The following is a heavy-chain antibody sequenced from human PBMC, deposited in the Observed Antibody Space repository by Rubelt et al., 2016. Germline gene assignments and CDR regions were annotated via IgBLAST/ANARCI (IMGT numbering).Heavy chain of an antibody. D-gene: IGHD6-6*01. V-gene: IGHV1-18*01. CDR3: ASGGIAARLFDH. CDR2: ISTYNGDT. J-gene: IGHJ4*02. CDR1: GYSFKRYA. Sequence: QVQLVQSGAEVKEPGASIKVSCKTSGYSFKRYAISWVRQAPGQGLEWMGWISTYNGDTRYAQNFQGRVTMTTDTSTSTAYMELRSLRSDGTAVYYCASGGIAARLFDHWGQGTLVTVSS.